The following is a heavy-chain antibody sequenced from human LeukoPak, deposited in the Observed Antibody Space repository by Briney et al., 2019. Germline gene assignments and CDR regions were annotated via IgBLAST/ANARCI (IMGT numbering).Heavy chain of an antibody. V-gene: IGHV3-53*05. CDR1: GFTVSSNY. CDR3: AKASSSSWRYYYYYMDV. J-gene: IGHJ6*03. Sequence: GGSLRLSCAASGFTVSSNYMSWVRQAPGKGLEWVSVIYSGGSTYYADSVKGRFTISRDNSKNTLYLQMNSLRAEDTAVYYCAKASSSSWRYYYYYMDVWGKGTTVTISS. CDR2: IYSGGST. D-gene: IGHD6-13*01.